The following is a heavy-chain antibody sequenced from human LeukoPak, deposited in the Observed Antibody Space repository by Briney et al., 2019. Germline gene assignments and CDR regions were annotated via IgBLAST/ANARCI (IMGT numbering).Heavy chain of an antibody. CDR3: ATETNGRHYDC. J-gene: IGHJ4*02. D-gene: IGHD1-14*01. V-gene: IGHV3-21*06. CDR1: GLTFSTSG. Sequence: KAGGSLRLFCTASGLTFSTSGFNWVRQAPGKGLEWVASIGPTGSDRYHADSIKGRFTISRDNANNFLYLQMNSLRAKDTAVYYCATETNGRHYDCWGQGTLLTVSS. CDR2: IGPTGSDR.